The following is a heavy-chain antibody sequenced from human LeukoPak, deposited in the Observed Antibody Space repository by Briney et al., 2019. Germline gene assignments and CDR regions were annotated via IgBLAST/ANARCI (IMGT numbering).Heavy chain of an antibody. V-gene: IGHV3-11*01. CDR1: GFTFSDYY. J-gene: IGHJ6*02. CDR2: ISSSGSTI. D-gene: IGHD2-15*01. CDR3: ARERVVVAANGVDYYYYYGMDV. Sequence: GGPLRLSCAASGFTFSDYYMSWIRQAPGKGLEWVSYISSSGSTIYYADSVKGRFTISRDNAENSLYLQMNSLRAEDTAVYYCARERVVVAANGVDYYYYYGMDVWGQGTTVTVSS.